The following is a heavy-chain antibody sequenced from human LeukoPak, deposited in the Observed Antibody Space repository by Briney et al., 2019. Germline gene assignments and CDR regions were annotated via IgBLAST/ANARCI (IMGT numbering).Heavy chain of an antibody. D-gene: IGHD4-11*01. CDR3: ARGYSRFDY. Sequence: GGSLRLSCEPSGFTFSNYWMSEVRQAPGKGLEWVANIKQDGSEKYYVDSVKGRFTISRDNAKNSLYVQMNSLRAEDTAVYYCARGYSRFDYCGQGTLVTVSS. CDR2: IKQDGSEK. V-gene: IGHV3-7*04. CDR1: GFTFSNYW. J-gene: IGHJ4*02.